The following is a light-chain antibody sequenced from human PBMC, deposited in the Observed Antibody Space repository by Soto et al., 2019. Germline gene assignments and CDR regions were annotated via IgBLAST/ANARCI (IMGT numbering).Light chain of an antibody. V-gene: IGLV2-8*01. CDR2: EVV. J-gene: IGLJ1*01. Sequence: QSVLTQPPSASGSPGQSVTISCTGTKXDIGVYDFVSWYQHHPGKAPRLIIYEVVQRPSGVPDRFSGSKSGNTASLTVSGLQAEDEADYYCSSYTNNSTYVFGPGTKVTVL. CDR1: KXDIGVYDF. CDR3: SSYTNNSTYV.